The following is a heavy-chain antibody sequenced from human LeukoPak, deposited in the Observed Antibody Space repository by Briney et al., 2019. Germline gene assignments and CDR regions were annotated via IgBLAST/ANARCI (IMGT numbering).Heavy chain of an antibody. CDR1: GFTFSNNY. V-gene: IGHV3-74*01. J-gene: IGHJ4*02. Sequence: GGSLRLSCAASGFTFSNNYMHWVRQAPGKGLVWVSRINTDGSSTNYADSVKGRFTISRDNAKNTLYLQMSSLRAEDTAVYYCARGYSYAHDYWGQGTLVTVSS. CDR2: INTDGSST. D-gene: IGHD3-16*01. CDR3: ARGYSYAHDY.